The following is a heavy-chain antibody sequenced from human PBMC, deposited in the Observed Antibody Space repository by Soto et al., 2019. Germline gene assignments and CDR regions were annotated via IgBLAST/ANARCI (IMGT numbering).Heavy chain of an antibody. CDR1: GYTFTSYG. Sequence: QVQLVQSGAEVKKPGASVKVSCKASGYTFTSYGISWVRQAPGQGLEWMGWLSAYNGNTNYAQKLQGRVTMTTDTSTSSAYMELRSLRSDDTAVYYCARDGAIFGVVELDWFDPWGQGTLVTVSS. J-gene: IGHJ5*02. V-gene: IGHV1-18*01. CDR3: ARDGAIFGVVELDWFDP. CDR2: LSAYNGNT. D-gene: IGHD3-3*01.